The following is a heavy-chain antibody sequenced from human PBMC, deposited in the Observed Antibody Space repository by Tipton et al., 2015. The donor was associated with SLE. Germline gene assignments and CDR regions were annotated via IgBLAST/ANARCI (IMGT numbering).Heavy chain of an antibody. CDR2: IYYSGST. CDR3: ARVRLRGFDP. V-gene: IGHV4-59*01. J-gene: IGHJ5*02. D-gene: IGHD3-16*01. CDR1: GGSFSGYY. Sequence: TLSLTCAVYGGSFSGYYWSWIRQPPGKGLEWIGYIYYSGSTNYNPSLKSRVTISVDTSKNQFSLKLSSVTAADTAVYYCARVRLRGFDPWGQGTLVTVSS.